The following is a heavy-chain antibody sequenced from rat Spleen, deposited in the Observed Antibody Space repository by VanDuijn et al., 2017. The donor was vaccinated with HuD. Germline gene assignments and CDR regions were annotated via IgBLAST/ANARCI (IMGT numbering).Heavy chain of an antibody. D-gene: IGHD1-11*01. CDR3: ARQEDYGGYSRDYFGY. CDR2: ISYEGNTA. V-gene: IGHV5-22*01. J-gene: IGHJ2*01. Sequence: EVQLVESDGGLVQPGRSLKLSCAASGFTFSDYYMAWVRQAPTKGLEWVATISYEGNTAFYGDSMKGRFTISRDNAKSTLYLQISSLRSEDTATYYCARQEDYGGYSRDYFGYWGQGVVVTVSS. CDR1: GFTFSDYY.